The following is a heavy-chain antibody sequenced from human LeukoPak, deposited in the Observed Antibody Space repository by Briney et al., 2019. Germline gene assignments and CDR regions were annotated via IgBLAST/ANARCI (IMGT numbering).Heavy chain of an antibody. CDR3: ARGVITFGVTIWFDP. Sequence: SETLSLTCTVSGGSISSGGYYWSWIRQHPGKGLEWIGYIYYSGSTNYNPSLKSRVTISVDTSKNQFSLKLSSVTAADTAVYYCARGVITFGVTIWFDPWGQGTLVTVSS. CDR2: IYYSGST. J-gene: IGHJ5*02. CDR1: GGSISSGGYY. D-gene: IGHD3-16*01. V-gene: IGHV4-61*08.